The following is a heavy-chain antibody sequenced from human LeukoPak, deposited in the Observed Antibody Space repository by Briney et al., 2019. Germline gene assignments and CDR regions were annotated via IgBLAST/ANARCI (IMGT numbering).Heavy chain of an antibody. CDR3: ARRGRRYYYTFDI. J-gene: IGHJ3*02. CDR1: GYTFTDYD. D-gene: IGHD3-22*01. V-gene: IGHV1-8*01. Sequence: ASVKVSCKASGYTFTDYDINWVRQATGQGLEWVGWMNPNSGNTDYAQKFQGRVTMTRNTSISTAYMELSSLRSEDTAVYYCARRGRRYYYTFDIWGQGTMVTVSS. CDR2: MNPNSGNT.